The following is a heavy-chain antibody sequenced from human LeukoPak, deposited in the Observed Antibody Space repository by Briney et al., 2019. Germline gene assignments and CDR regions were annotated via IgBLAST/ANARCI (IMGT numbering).Heavy chain of an antibody. D-gene: IGHD6-13*01. J-gene: IGHJ4*02. V-gene: IGHV3-23*01. CDR2: ISDSGGST. Sequence: GEPLRLSCAASGFTLRSYVMSWLRQAPGKGLEWVSAISDSGGSTYYADSVKGRFTTSRDNSKNTLYLQMNSLRAEDTAVYYCAKGSADSRPYYFDYWGQGTLVTVSS. CDR3: AKGSADSRPYYFDY. CDR1: GFTLRSYV.